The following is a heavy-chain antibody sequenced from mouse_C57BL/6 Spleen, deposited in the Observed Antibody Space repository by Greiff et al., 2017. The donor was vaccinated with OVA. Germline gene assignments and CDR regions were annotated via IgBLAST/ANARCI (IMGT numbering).Heavy chain of an antibody. V-gene: IGHV1-59*01. CDR3: AHYYGSSYAWFAY. J-gene: IGHJ3*01. CDR2: IDPSDSYT. CDR1: GYTFTSYW. Sequence: QVQLQQPGAELVRPGTSVKLSCKASGYTFTSYWMHWVKQRPGQGLEWIGVIDPSDSYTNYNQKFKGKATLTVDTSSSTAYMQLSSLTSEDSAVYYCAHYYGSSYAWFAYWGQGTLVTVSA. D-gene: IGHD1-1*01.